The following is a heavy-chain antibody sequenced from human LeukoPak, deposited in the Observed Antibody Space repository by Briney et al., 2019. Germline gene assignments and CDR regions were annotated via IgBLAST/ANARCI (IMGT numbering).Heavy chain of an antibody. CDR2: IHHSGRS. CDR1: ADSLSSGGHY. D-gene: IGHD3-10*01. J-gene: IGHJ4*02. V-gene: IGHV4-31*03. Sequence: SQTLSLTCTVSADSLSSGGHYWAWIRQFPGKGLESIGFIHHSGRSRHNPSLKDRVAISIDTSRKQFALKLSSVTAADTAMYYCARGGNRFGGFYFDYWGQGIQVIVSS. CDR3: ARGGNRFGGFYFDY.